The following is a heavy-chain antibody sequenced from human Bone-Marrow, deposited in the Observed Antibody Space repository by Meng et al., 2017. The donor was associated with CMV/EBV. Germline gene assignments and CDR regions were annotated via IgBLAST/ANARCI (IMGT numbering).Heavy chain of an antibody. CDR2: IYYSGST. J-gene: IGHJ4*02. D-gene: IGHD3-10*01. V-gene: IGHV4-30-4*08. CDR1: GGSISSGHYY. CDR3: ARASYGSGDFDY. Sequence: CTVYGGSISSGHYYWSWIRQPPGKGLEWIGYIYYSGSTYYNPSLKSRVTISVDTSKNQFSLKLSSVTAADTAVYYCARASYGSGDFDYWGQGTLVTVSS.